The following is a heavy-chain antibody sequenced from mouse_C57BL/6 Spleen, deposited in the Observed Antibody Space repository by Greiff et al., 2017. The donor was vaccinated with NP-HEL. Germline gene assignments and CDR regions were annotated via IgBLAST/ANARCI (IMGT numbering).Heavy chain of an antibody. D-gene: IGHD3-1*01. J-gene: IGHJ3*01. V-gene: IGHV1-81*01. CDR1: GYTFTSYG. CDR3: FGAY. Sequence: VKLQQSGAELARPGASVKLSCKASGYTFTSYGISWVKQRTGQGLEWIGEIYPRSGNTYYNEKFKGKATLTADKSSSTAYMELRSLTSEDSAVYFCFGAYWGQGTLVTVSA. CDR2: IYPRSGNT.